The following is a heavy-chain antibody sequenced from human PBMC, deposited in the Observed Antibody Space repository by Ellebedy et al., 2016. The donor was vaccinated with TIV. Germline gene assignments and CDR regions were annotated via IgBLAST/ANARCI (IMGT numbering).Heavy chain of an antibody. V-gene: IGHV5-51*01. CDR2: IYPADSYT. CDR1: GYSFTSYW. CDR3: VRQEAAAGILSWFDP. Sequence: GESLKVSCKASGYSFTSYWIAWVRQMPGKGLEWMGIIYPADSYTTYSPSFQGQVTISVDKSISSVYLQWSSLKASDTAMYYCVRQEAAAGILSWFDPWGQGTLVTVSS. J-gene: IGHJ5*02. D-gene: IGHD6-13*01.